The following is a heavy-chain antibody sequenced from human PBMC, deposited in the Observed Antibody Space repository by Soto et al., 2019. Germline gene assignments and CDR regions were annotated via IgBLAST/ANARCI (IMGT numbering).Heavy chain of an antibody. CDR1: GYTFTGYY. D-gene: IGHD2-21*02. J-gene: IGHJ5*02. V-gene: IGHV1-2*02. CDR3: ARDHLAYCGGDCHNWFDP. Sequence: ASVNVSCKSSGYTFTGYYIHWVRQAPGQGLECMGWINPNSGGTNYAQKFQGRVTMTRDTSISTAYMELSRLRSDDTAVYYCARDHLAYCGGDCHNWFDPWGQGTLVTVSS. CDR2: INPNSGGT.